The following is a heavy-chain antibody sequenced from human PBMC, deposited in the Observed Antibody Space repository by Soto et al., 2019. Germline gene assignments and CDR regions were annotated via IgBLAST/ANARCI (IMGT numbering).Heavy chain of an antibody. J-gene: IGHJ5*02. CDR2: ISAYNGNT. Sequence: ASVKVSCKASGYTFTSYGISWVRQAPGQGLEWMGWISAYNGNTNYAQKLQGRVTMTTDTSTSTAYMELRSLRSDDTAVYYCARVPIFGVVIMYNWFDPWGQGTLVTVSS. D-gene: IGHD3-3*01. CDR3: ARVPIFGVVIMYNWFDP. V-gene: IGHV1-18*01. CDR1: GYTFTSYG.